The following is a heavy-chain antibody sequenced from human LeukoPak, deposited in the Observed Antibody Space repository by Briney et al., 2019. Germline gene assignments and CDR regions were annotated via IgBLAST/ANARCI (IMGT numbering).Heavy chain of an antibody. CDR1: GFTFSDYY. CDR2: ISSSGSTI. Sequence: GGSLRLSCAASGFTFSDYYMSWIRQTPGKGLEWVSYISSSGSTIYYADSVKGRFTISRDNAKNSLYLQMNSLRAEDTAVYYCARDGLVVVPAAIRSYYYMDVWGKGTTVTVSS. CDR3: ARDGLVVVPAAIRSYYYMDV. J-gene: IGHJ6*03. D-gene: IGHD2-2*01. V-gene: IGHV3-11*01.